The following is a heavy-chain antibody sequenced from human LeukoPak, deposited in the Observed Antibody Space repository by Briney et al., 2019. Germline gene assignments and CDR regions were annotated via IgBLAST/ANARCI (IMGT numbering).Heavy chain of an antibody. V-gene: IGHV4-39*01. Sequence: PSETLSLTCTVTGGSISSSGYYWGWIRQPPGKGLESIGSIYYTGTTSYNPSLKSRLTISVDTSKNQFSLKLSSVTAADTAVYYCARVSRLSGPLDYWGQGTLVTVSS. J-gene: IGHJ4*02. D-gene: IGHD1-14*01. CDR3: ARVSRLSGPLDY. CDR1: GGSISSSGYY. CDR2: IYYTGTT.